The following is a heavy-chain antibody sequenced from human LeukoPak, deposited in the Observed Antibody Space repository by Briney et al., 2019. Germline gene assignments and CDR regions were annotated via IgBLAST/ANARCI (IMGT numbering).Heavy chain of an antibody. CDR1: GITLSNYG. J-gene: IGHJ4*02. D-gene: IGHD3-22*01. Sequence: PGGSLRLSCAVSGITLSNYGMSWVRQAPGKGLEWVAGIGGSGGRTNYADSVKGRFTISRDNPKNTLYLQMNSLRAEDTAVYFCAKRGVVIRVILVGFHKEAYYFDSWGQGALVSVSS. CDR2: IGGSGGRT. V-gene: IGHV3-23*01. CDR3: AKRGVVIRVILVGFHKEAYYFDS.